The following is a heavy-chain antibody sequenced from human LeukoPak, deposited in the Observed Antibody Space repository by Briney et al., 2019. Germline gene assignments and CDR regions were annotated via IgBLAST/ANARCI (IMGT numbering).Heavy chain of an antibody. CDR1: GFNFTSYG. CDR3: ARRRSPGYCSRTSCRPENYYFDY. J-gene: IGHJ4*02. D-gene: IGHD2-2*01. Sequence: PGESLNISCKGSGFNFTSYGISCVPQVPGKGLECIGRIAPSDSYINYSPCFQAPGTMSPDKSLSTASLQWSSLKASDTAMYYCARRRSPGYCSRTSCRPENYYFDYWGQGTLVTVSS. CDR2: IAPSDSYI. V-gene: IGHV5-10-1*01.